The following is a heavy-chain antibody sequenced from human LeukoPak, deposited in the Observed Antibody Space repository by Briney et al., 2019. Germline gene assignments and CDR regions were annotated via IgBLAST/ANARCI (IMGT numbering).Heavy chain of an antibody. CDR3: ARGHSYFYDFWSGITSYDAFDI. CDR1: GGSISSGDYY. V-gene: IGHV4-30-4*02. J-gene: IGHJ3*02. CDR2: IYYSGST. Sequence: SETLSLTCTVSGGSISSGDYYWSWIRQPPGKGLEWIGYIYYSGSTYYNPSLKSRVTISVDTSKNQFSLKLSSVTAADTAVYYCARGHSYFYDFWSGITSYDAFDIWGQGTMVTVSS. D-gene: IGHD3-3*01.